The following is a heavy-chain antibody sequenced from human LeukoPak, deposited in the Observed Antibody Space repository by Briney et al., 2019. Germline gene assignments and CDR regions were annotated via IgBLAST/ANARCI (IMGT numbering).Heavy chain of an antibody. CDR1: GGSISSYY. CDR2: IYYSGST. J-gene: IGHJ4*02. D-gene: IGHD6-13*01. V-gene: IGHV4-59*01. Sequence: SETLSLTCTVSGGSISSYYWSWIRQPPGKGLEWIGYIYYSGSTNYNPSLKSRVTISVDTSKNQFSLKLSSVTAADTAVYYCARDRGGDSCWYDYGGQGTLVTVSS. CDR3: ARDRGGDSCWYDY.